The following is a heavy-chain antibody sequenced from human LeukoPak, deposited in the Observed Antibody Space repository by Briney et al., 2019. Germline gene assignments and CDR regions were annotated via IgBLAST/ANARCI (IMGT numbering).Heavy chain of an antibody. J-gene: IGHJ4*02. V-gene: IGHV3-48*03. Sequence: PGGSLRLSCAASGFTFSSYEMNWVRQAPGKGLEWVSYISSGGRIKYYADSVKGRFTISRDSAKNSLYLQMNSLRAEDTAVYYCARDEPGIAVDVGVYWGQGTLVTVSS. CDR2: ISSGGRIK. CDR3: ARDEPGIAVDVGVY. D-gene: IGHD6-19*01. CDR1: GFTFSSYE.